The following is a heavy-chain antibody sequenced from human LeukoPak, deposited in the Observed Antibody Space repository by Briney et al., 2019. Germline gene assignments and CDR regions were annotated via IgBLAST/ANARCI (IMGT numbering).Heavy chain of an antibody. J-gene: IGHJ4*02. CDR2: IYSGGST. V-gene: IGHV3-53*01. D-gene: IGHD6-19*01. CDR3: AKFRADSSGWPFDY. Sequence: PGGSLRLSCAASGFTVSSNYMSWVRQAPGKGLEWVSVIYSGGSTYYADSVKGRFTISRDNSKNTLYLQMNSLRAEDTAIYYCAKFRADSSGWPFDYWGQGTLVTVSS. CDR1: GFTVSSNY.